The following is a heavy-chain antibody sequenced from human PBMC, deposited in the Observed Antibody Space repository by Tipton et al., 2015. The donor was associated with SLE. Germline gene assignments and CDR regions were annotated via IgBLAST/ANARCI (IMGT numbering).Heavy chain of an antibody. Sequence: LRLSCNVSVYSISSSHWWGWIRQPPGKGLEWIGHIYYGGTIYYNPSLKSRVTMSIDTSKNQFSLKLSSVTDVDTAVYYCAGDSSGSYYDRGGYYQLANRHFDLWGRGILVSVSS. D-gene: IGHD3-22*01. CDR3: AGDSSGSYYDRGGYYQLANRHFDL. CDR1: VYSISSSHW. J-gene: IGHJ4*02. CDR2: IYYGGTI. V-gene: IGHV4-28*03.